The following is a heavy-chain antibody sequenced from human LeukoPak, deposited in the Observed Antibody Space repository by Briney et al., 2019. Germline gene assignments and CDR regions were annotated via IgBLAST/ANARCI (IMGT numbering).Heavy chain of an antibody. CDR1: GFTFSDYY. J-gene: IGHJ4*02. V-gene: IGHV3-30-3*01. D-gene: IGHD2-2*01. Sequence: GGSLRLSCAASGFTFSDYYMSWVRQAPGKGLEWVAVISYDGSNKYYADSVKGRFTISRDNSKNTLYLQMNSLRAEDTAVYYCARDLRYCSSTSCYWGQGTLVTVSS. CDR2: ISYDGSNK. CDR3: ARDLRYCSSTSCY.